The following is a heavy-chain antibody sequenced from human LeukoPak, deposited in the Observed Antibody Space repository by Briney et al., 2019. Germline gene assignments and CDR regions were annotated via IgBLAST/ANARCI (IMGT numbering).Heavy chain of an antibody. CDR1: GGTFSSYA. Sequence: SVKVSCKASGGTFSSYAMSWVRQAPGQGLEWMGGIIPIFGTANYAQKFQGRVTITADESTSTAYMELSSLRSEDTAVYYCAMSYYDILTGFWGQGTLVTVSS. J-gene: IGHJ4*02. D-gene: IGHD3-9*01. CDR3: AMSYYDILTGF. V-gene: IGHV1-69*01. CDR2: IIPIFGTA.